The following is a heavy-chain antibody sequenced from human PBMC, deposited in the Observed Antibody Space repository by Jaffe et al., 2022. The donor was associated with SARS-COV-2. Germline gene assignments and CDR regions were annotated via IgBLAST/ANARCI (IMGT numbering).Heavy chain of an antibody. V-gene: IGHV1-18*01. J-gene: IGHJ6*03. Sequence: QVQLVQSGAEVKKPGASVKVSCKASGYTFTSYGISWVRQAPGQGLEWMGWISAYNGNTNYAQKLQGRVTMTTDTSTSTAYMELRSLRSDDTAVYYCARGDCSGGSCYSGYYYYMDVWGKGTTVTVSS. CDR2: ISAYNGNT. D-gene: IGHD2-15*01. CDR1: GYTFTSYG. CDR3: ARGDCSGGSCYSGYYYYMDV.